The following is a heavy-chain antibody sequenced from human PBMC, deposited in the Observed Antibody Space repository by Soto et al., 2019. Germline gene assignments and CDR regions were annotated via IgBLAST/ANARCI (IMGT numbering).Heavy chain of an antibody. Sequence: PGGSLRLSCAASGFTFSNYWMSWVRQAPGKGLEWVADIKKDGGETYYVDSVKGRFTISRDNAKNSLYLQVNSLRAEDTAVYYCARDPNWNYYGMDVWGQGTTVTVSS. CDR3: ARDPNWNYYGMDV. V-gene: IGHV3-7*01. D-gene: IGHD1-1*01. CDR1: GFTFSNYW. J-gene: IGHJ6*02. CDR2: IKKDGGET.